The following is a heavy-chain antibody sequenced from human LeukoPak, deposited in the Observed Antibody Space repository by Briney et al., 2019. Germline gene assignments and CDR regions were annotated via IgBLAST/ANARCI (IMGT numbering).Heavy chain of an antibody. Sequence: PGGSLRLSCAASGFTFSSYSMNWVRQAPGKGLEWVSAISGSGGSTYYADSVKGRFTISRDNSKNTLYLQMNSLRAEDTAVYYCAKLPVVVPVPSYYYYMDVWGKGTTVTVSS. J-gene: IGHJ6*03. D-gene: IGHD2-2*01. V-gene: IGHV3-23*01. CDR1: GFTFSSYS. CDR2: ISGSGGST. CDR3: AKLPVVVPVPSYYYYMDV.